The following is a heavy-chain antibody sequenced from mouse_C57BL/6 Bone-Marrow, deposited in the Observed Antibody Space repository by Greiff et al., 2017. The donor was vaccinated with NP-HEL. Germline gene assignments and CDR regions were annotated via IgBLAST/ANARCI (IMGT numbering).Heavy chain of an antibody. J-gene: IGHJ2*01. CDR1: GYSITSGYY. Sequence: EVKLLESGPGLVKPSQSLSLTCSVTGYSITSGYYWNWIRQFPGNKLEWMGYISYDGSNNYNPSLKNRISITRDTSKNQFFLKLNSVTTEDTATYYCARGGTVVATDWGQGTTLTVSS. D-gene: IGHD1-1*01. CDR3: ARGGTVVATD. CDR2: ISYDGSN. V-gene: IGHV3-6*01.